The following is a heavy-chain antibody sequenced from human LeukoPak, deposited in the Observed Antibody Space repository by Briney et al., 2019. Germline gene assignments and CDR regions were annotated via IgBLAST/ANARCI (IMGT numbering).Heavy chain of an antibody. CDR3: TKVVGRGSGDPD. V-gene: IGHV3-23*01. J-gene: IGHJ4*02. Sequence: GGSLRLSCLASGFTFSTYAVSWVRQAAGKGLEWVSTITVSGGSTYYADSVKGRFTISRDNSKNTLFLQMNSLRAEDTAVYYCTKVVGRGSGDPDWGQGTLVTVSS. D-gene: IGHD7-27*01. CDR2: ITVSGGST. CDR1: GFTFSTYA.